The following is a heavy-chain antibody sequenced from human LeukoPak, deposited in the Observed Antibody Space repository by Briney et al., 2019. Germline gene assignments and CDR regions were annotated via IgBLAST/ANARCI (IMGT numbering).Heavy chain of an antibody. CDR2: IYYSGST. CDR1: GGSISSYY. D-gene: IGHD1-20*01. Sequence: SETLSLTCTDSGGSISSYYWSWIRQPPGKGLEWIGYIYYSGSTNYNPSLKSRVTISVDTSKNQFSLKLSSVTAADTAVYYCANYLNWSSAFDIWGQGTMVTVSS. V-gene: IGHV4-59*08. CDR3: ANYLNWSSAFDI. J-gene: IGHJ3*02.